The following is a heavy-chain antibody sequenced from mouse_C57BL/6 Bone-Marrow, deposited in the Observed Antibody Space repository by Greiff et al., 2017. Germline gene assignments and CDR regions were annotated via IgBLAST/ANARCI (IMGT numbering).Heavy chain of an antibody. CDR2: ISDGGSYT. CDR3: AREGAGDY. CDR1: GFTFSSYA. V-gene: IGHV5-4*01. Sequence: DVQLQESGGGLVKPGGSLKLSCAASGFTFSSYAMSWVRQTPEKRLEWVATISDGGSYTYYPDNVKGRFTISRDNAKNNLYLQMSHLKSEDAAMYYCAREGAGDYWGQGTTLTVSS. J-gene: IGHJ2*01.